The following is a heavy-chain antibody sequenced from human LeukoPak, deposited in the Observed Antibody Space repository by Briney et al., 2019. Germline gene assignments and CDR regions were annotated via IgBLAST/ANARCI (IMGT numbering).Heavy chain of an antibody. CDR2: ISGSGGTT. CDR3: AKDSGDWNYFDY. D-gene: IGHD2-21*02. Sequence: GGSLILSCAASGFSFSSYAMSWVRQAPGKGLEWVSSISGSGGTTYYADSVKDRFTISRGNSKNTEHLQMHSLRAEDTAVYYCAKDSGDWNYFDYWGQGTLVTVSS. CDR1: GFSFSSYA. V-gene: IGHV3-23*01. J-gene: IGHJ4*02.